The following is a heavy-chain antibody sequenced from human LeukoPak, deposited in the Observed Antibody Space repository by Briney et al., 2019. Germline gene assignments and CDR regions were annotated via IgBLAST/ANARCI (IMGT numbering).Heavy chain of an antibody. CDR2: IYTSGSIYTSEST. D-gene: IGHD3-10*01. V-gene: IGHV4-4*07. CDR1: GVSISNYY. CDR3: ARGWYYYGSGTLFDY. J-gene: IGHJ4*02. Sequence: SETLSLTCSVSGVSISNYYWSWIRQPAGKGLEWIGRIYTSGSIYTSESTNYNPSLNSRVTMSVDTSKDQISLKLSSVTAADTAVYYCARGWYYYGSGTLFDYWGQGTLVTVSS.